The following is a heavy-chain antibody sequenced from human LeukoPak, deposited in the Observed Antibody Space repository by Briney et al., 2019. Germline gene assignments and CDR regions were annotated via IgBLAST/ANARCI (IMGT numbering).Heavy chain of an antibody. Sequence: GGSLRLSCAASGFTFGAYAMHWVRQSPGKGLEWVALISYDGNNEWYADSVKGRFTVSRDNSKNTLYLRMHSLRVEDTAVYYCARESIVVVPTTMDDASDIWGQGTMVTVSS. CDR2: ISYDGNNE. CDR3: ARESIVVVPTTMDDASDI. CDR1: GFTFGAYA. J-gene: IGHJ3*02. D-gene: IGHD2-2*01. V-gene: IGHV3-30*04.